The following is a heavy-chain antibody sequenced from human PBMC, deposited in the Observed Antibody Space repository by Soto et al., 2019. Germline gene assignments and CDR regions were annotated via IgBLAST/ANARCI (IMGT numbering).Heavy chain of an antibody. CDR3: ARDRDSSGYRYYYGMDV. Sequence: GASVKVSCKASGYTFTSYGISWVRQAPGQGLEWMGWISAYNGNTNYAQKLQGRVTMTTDTSTSTAYMELRSLRSDDTAVYYCARDRDSSGYRYYYGMDVWGQGTTVTVSS. V-gene: IGHV1-18*01. CDR2: ISAYNGNT. J-gene: IGHJ6*02. D-gene: IGHD3-22*01. CDR1: GYTFTSYG.